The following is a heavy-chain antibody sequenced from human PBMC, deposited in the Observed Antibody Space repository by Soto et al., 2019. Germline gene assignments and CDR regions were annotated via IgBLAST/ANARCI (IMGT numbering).Heavy chain of an antibody. Sequence: QVQLVQSGAEVKKPGSSVKVSCKASGVTFSSYTISWVRQAPGQGLEWMGRIIPILGIANYAQKFQGRGTITADKSTTTVYMELSSLRSEDTAVYYCARDGYYYGSVSQPPFDYWGQGNLVTVSS. D-gene: IGHD3-10*01. CDR1: GVTFSSYT. CDR3: ARDGYYYGSVSQPPFDY. V-gene: IGHV1-69*08. CDR2: IIPILGIA. J-gene: IGHJ4*02.